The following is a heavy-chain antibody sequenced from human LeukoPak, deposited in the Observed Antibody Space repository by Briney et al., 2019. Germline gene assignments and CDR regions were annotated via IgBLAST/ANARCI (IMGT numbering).Heavy chain of an antibody. J-gene: IGHJ4*02. D-gene: IGHD6-13*01. CDR3: AKDMYSSSWTDY. Sequence: GGSLRLSCAASGFTFSSYAMSWVRQAPGKGLEWVSAISGSGGSTYYADSVKGRFTISRDNSKNTLHLQMNSLRAENTAVYYCAKDMYSSSWTDYWGQGTLVTVSS. CDR2: ISGSGGST. CDR1: GFTFSSYA. V-gene: IGHV3-23*01.